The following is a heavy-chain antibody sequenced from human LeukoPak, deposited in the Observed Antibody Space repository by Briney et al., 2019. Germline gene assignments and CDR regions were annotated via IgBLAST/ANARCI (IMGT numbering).Heavy chain of an antibody. CDR3: AAVVADY. J-gene: IGHJ4*02. Sequence: SETLSLTCAVYGGSFSGYYWSWIRPPPGKGLEWIGEINHSGSTNYNPSLKSRVTISVDTSKNQFSLKLSSVTAADTAVYYCAAVVADYWGQGTLVTVSS. CDR1: GGSFSGYY. CDR2: INHSGST. V-gene: IGHV4-34*01. D-gene: IGHD2-15*01.